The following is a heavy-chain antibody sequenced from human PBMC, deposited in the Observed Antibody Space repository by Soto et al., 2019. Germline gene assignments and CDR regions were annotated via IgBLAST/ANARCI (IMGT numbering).Heavy chain of an antibody. V-gene: IGHV3-21*01. CDR1: GFTFSSYS. CDR3: ARQSYPYRDYADTEVYYGMDF. Sequence: EVQLVESGGGLVKPGGSLRLSCAASGFTFSSYSMNWVRQAPGKGLEWVSSISSSSSYIYYADSVKGRFTISRDNAKNSLYRQMTSLRAEDTAVYYCARQSYPYRDYADTEVYYGMDFWGQGTTVTVSS. J-gene: IGHJ6*02. D-gene: IGHD4-17*01. CDR2: ISSSSSYI.